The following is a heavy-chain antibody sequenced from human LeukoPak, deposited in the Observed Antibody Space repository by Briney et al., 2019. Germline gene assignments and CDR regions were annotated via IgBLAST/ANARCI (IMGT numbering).Heavy chain of an antibody. J-gene: IGHJ4*02. CDR3: ARVRDY. CDR1: GFTVSSTY. CDR2: TYSGGST. Sequence: GGSLRLSCIASGFTVSSTYMSWVRQAPGKGLEWVSVTYSGGSTYYADSVKGRCTISRDNSKNTLYLQMNSLRGEDTAVYYCARVRDYWGQGTLVTVSS. V-gene: IGHV3-66*01.